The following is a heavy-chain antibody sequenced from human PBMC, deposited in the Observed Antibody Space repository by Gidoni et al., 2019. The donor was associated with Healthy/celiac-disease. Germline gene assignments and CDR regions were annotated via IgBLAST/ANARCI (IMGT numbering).Heavy chain of an antibody. J-gene: IGHJ6*02. CDR3: ASGPEGGGWYRYGVNGMDV. CDR2: IIPILGIA. V-gene: IGHV1-69*02. CDR1: GGTFRSYT. D-gene: IGHD6-19*01. Sequence: QVQLVQSGAEVKKPGSSVKVSCKASGGTFRSYTISWVRQAPGQGLEWMGRIIPILGIANYAQKCQGRVTITADKSTSTAYMELSSLRSEDTAVYYCASGPEGGGWYRYGVNGMDVWGQGTTVTVSS.